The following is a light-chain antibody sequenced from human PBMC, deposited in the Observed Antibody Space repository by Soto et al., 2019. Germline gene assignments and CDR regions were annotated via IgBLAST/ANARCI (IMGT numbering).Light chain of an antibody. CDR3: ATWDDSLNGPV. CDR1: SSNIGSNT. J-gene: IGLJ2*01. Sequence: QLVLTQPPSASGTPGQRVTISCSGSSSNIGSNTVNWYQQRPGTAPKLLMYSDNQRPSGVPDRFSGSKSGTSASLAISGLQSEDEADYYCATWDDSLNGPVFGGGTKLTVL. V-gene: IGLV1-44*01. CDR2: SDN.